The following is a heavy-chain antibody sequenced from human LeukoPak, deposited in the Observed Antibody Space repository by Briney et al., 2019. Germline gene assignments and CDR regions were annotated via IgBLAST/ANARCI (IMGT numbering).Heavy chain of an antibody. CDR3: ARDGYYDFWSGYYGNWCDP. D-gene: IGHD3-3*01. Sequence: SETLSLTCTVSGGSISSYYWSWIRQPAGKELEWIGRINTSGSTNYNPSLKSRVTMSVDASKNQFSLKLSSVTAADTAVYYCARDGYYDFWSGYYGNWCDPWGQGTLVTVSS. V-gene: IGHV4-4*07. CDR2: INTSGST. J-gene: IGHJ5*02. CDR1: GGSISSYY.